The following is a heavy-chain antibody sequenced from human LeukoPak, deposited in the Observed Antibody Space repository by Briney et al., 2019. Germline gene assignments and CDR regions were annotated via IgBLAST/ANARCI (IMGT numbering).Heavy chain of an antibody. D-gene: IGHD5-24*01. CDR3: ARDSEMATISPWDYFDY. CDR2: ISYDGSNK. V-gene: IGHV3-30*03. J-gene: IGHJ4*02. Sequence: GGSLRLSCAASGFTFSSYGMHWVRQAPGKGLEWVAVISYDGSNKYYADSVKGRFTISRDNSKNTLYLQMNSLRAEDMAVYYCARDSEMATISPWDYFDYWGQGTLVTVSS. CDR1: GFTFSSYG.